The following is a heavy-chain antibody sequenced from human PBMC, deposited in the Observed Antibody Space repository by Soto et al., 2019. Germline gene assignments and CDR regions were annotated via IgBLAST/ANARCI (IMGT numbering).Heavy chain of an antibody. CDR1: GGSFSGYY. Sequence: SETLSLTCAVYGGSFSGYYWSWIRQPPGKGLEWIGEINYIGSTYYNPSLKSRVTISVDTSKNQFSLNLSSVTAADTAVYYCARLGYNWNLLDFWGQGTLVTVSS. D-gene: IGHD1-7*01. V-gene: IGHV4-34*01. CDR3: ARLGYNWNLLDF. CDR2: INYIGST. J-gene: IGHJ4*02.